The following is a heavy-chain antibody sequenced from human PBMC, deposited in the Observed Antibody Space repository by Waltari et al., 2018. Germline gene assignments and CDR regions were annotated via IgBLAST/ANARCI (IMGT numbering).Heavy chain of an antibody. J-gene: IGHJ4*02. CDR3: ARLSGSDVVLVGGSDWSFDY. CDR2: LYPGDSDT. V-gene: IGHV5-51*01. CDR1: GYIFTTYW. Sequence: EVRLVQSGAKVQKPGESLKISCQVSGYIFTTYWIGWVRQMPGKGLEWMGILYPGDSDTIYSPSFQGQVTISADKSTTTAYLQWSGLKASDTAMYYCARLSGSDVVLVGGSDWSFDYWGQGTLVTVAS. D-gene: IGHD1-1*01.